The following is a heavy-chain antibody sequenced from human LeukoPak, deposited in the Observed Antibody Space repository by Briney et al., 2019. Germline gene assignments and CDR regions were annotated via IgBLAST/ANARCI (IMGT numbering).Heavy chain of an antibody. CDR3: VREDGGGECYTDF. CDR2: INSSGSVT. J-gene: IGHJ4*02. Sequence: GGSLRLSCAASGFTFSRYWMHWVRQAAGKGLVWVARINSSGSVTYYADFVKGRFTIFSDNAKNTLSLQMNILRAEDTALYYCVREDGGGECYTDFWGQGTLVTVSS. V-gene: IGHV3-74*01. CDR1: GFTFSRYW. D-gene: IGHD2-21*01.